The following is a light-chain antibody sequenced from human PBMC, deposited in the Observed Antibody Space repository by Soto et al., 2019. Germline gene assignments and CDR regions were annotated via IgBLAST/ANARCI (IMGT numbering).Light chain of an antibody. J-gene: IGKJ1*01. CDR3: QQYNIYPWT. CDR1: QSISSW. Sequence: DIQMTQSPSTLSASVGDSVTITCRASQSISSWLAWYQQRPGKAPKVLIYDASSLQSGVPSRFSGSGSGTEFTLTISSLQPDDFATYYCQQYNIYPWTFGKGPRWKSN. CDR2: DAS. V-gene: IGKV1-5*01.